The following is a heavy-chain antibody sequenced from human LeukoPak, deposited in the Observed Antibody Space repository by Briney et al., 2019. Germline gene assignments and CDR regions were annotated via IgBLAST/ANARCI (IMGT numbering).Heavy chain of an antibody. Sequence: QTGGSLRLSCAASGFTFRTYWMHWVRQAPGKGLVWVSRINSDGSDTNYADSVKGRFTISRDNAKNTLYLQLNSLRAEDTALYYCTRGVPGTSRYTCPDYWGQGALVTVSS. J-gene: IGHJ4*02. D-gene: IGHD2-2*02. V-gene: IGHV3-74*01. CDR2: INSDGSDT. CDR1: GFTFRTYW. CDR3: TRGVPGTSRYTCPDY.